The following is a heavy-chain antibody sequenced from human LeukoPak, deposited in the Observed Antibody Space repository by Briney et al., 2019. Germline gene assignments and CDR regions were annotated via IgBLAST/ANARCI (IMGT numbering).Heavy chain of an antibody. CDR1: GFIFIDYY. CDR2: SRNKANSYST. D-gene: IGHD3-22*01. V-gene: IGHV3-72*01. Sequence: GGSLRLSCAASGFIFIDYYMDWVRQAPGKGLEWVGRSRNKANSYSTEYAAPVKGRFTISRDESKNSMYLHMNSLKTEDTAVYFCARRGFSDSRGFYPDFDYWGRGTLVTVSS. CDR3: ARRGFSDSRGFYPDFDY. J-gene: IGHJ4*02.